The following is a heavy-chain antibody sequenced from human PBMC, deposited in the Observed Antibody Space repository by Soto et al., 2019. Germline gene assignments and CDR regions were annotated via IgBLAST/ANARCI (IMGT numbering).Heavy chain of an antibody. D-gene: IGHD6-19*01. Sequence: GGSLRLSCAASGFTFTRHAFTWVRQAPGQGLEWVSTIDGSGAGIYYADSVKGRFTIARDNSESTVHLQMNSLRAEDTAIYYCAKDLPGQWTLDYWGQGTLVTVSS. J-gene: IGHJ4*02. V-gene: IGHV3-23*01. CDR1: GFTFTRHA. CDR3: AKDLPGQWTLDY. CDR2: IDGSGAGI.